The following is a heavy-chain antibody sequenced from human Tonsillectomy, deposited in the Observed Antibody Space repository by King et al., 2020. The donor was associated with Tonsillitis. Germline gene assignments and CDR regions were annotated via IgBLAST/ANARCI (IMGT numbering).Heavy chain of an antibody. J-gene: IGHJ4*02. CDR3: ARGRVLRYFDWLSKGDY. D-gene: IGHD3-9*01. Sequence: LQLVQSGAEVKKPGASVKVSCKASGYTFTGYYMHWVRRAPGQGLEWMGWINPNSGGTNYAQKFQGRVTMTRDTSISTAYMELSRLRSDDTAVYYCARGRVLRYFDWLSKGDYWGQGTLVTVSS. CDR2: INPNSGGT. V-gene: IGHV1-2*02. CDR1: GYTFTGYY.